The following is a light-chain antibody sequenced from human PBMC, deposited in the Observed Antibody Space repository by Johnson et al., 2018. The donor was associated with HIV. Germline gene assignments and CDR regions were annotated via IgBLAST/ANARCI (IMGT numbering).Light chain of an antibody. CDR3: GTWDSSLSAF. CDR2: DNN. CDR1: SSNIGNNY. Sequence: QSVLTQPPSVSAAPGQKVTISCSGSSSNIGNNYVSWYQQLPGTAPKLLIYDNNKRPSGIPDRFSGSKSGTSATLGITGLQTGDEADYYCGTWDSSLSAFFVTGTKGTVL. V-gene: IGLV1-51*01. J-gene: IGLJ1*01.